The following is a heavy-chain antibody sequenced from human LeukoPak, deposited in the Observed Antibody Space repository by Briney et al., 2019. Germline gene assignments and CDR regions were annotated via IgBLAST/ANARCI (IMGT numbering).Heavy chain of an antibody. V-gene: IGHV1-2*02. J-gene: IGHJ6*03. D-gene: IGHD3-10*01. Sequence: ASVTVSCKAFGYTFTGYYIHWVGQAPGPGLEWMGSIHPNSGDTKYAQKFEGRVTMTGDTSINTAYMELSGLTSDDTAVYYCASYSSATAYYYYYYMDVWGKGTTVIVSS. CDR3: ASYSSATAYYYYYYMDV. CDR1: GYTFTGYY. CDR2: IHPNSGDT.